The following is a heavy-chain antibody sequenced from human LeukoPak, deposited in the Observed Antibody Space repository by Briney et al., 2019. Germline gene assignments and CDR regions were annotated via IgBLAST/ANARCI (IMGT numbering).Heavy chain of an antibody. CDR1: GGSVSSRNW. CDR3: ARGADILTAVYPKWFDP. V-gene: IGHV3-66*01. CDR2: IYSSGST. Sequence: PSGTLSLTCAVSGGSVSSRNWWSWVRQAPGKGLEWVSVIYSSGSTYYADSVKGRFTISRDNSKNTLYLQMNSLRAEDTAVYYCARGADILTAVYPKWFDPWGQGTLVTVSS. J-gene: IGHJ5*02. D-gene: IGHD3-9*01.